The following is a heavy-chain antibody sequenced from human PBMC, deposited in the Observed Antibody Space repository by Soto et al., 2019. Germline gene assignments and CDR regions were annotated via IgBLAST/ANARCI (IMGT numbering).Heavy chain of an antibody. Sequence: PGGSLRLSCAASGFTFSSYAMHWVRQAPGTGMEWVAVISYDGSNKYYADSVKGRFTISRDNSKNTLYLQMNSLRAEDTAVYYCARDDSVALADRHDNYYGMDLWGQGTKVRVSS. D-gene: IGHD6-6*01. CDR3: ARDDSVALADRHDNYYGMDL. CDR2: ISYDGSNK. V-gene: IGHV3-30-3*01. CDR1: GFTFSSYA. J-gene: IGHJ6*02.